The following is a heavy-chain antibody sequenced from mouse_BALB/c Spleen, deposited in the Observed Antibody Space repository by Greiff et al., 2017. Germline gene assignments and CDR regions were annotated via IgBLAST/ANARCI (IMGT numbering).Heavy chain of an antibody. Sequence: DVKLVESGGGLVQPGGSRKLSCAASGFTFSSFGMHWVRQAPEKGLEWVAYISSGSSTIYYADTVKGRFTISRDNPKNTLFLQMTSLRSEDTAMYYCARWVLRFYFDYWGQGTTLTVSS. D-gene: IGHD1-1*01. CDR2: ISSGSSTI. CDR3: ARWVLRFYFDY. V-gene: IGHV5-17*02. J-gene: IGHJ2*01. CDR1: GFTFSSFG.